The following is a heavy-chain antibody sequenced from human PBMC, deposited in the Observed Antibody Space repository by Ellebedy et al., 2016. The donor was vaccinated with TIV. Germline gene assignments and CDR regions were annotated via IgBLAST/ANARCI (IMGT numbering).Heavy chain of an antibody. CDR1: GFTFSSYS. CDR3: ARDLVAGTDYYYYGKDV. D-gene: IGHD6-19*01. CDR2: ISSSSSTI. J-gene: IGHJ6*02. V-gene: IGHV3-48*04. Sequence: GGSLRLSXAASGFTFSSYSMNWVRQAPGKGLEWVSYISSSSSTIYYADSVKGRFTISRDNAKNSLYLQMNSLRAEDTAVYYCARDLVAGTDYYYYGKDVWGQGTTVTVSS.